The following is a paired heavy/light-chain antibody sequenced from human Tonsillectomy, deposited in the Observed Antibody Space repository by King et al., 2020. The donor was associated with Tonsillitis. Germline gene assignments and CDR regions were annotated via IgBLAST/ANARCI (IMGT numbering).Heavy chain of an antibody. V-gene: IGHV3-30*18. J-gene: IGHJ6*02. CDR2: ISNDGANK. D-gene: IGHD2-15*01. CDR3: AKNCLPNYYYYGMDV. CDR1: GFTFSSYG. Sequence: VQLVESGGDVVQPGRSLRLSCAASGFTFSSYGMHWVRQAPGRGLEWVAIISNDGANKYYADSVKGRFTISRDNSKNTLYLQMNSLRAEDTAVYYCAKNCLPNYYYYGMDVWGQGTTVTVS.
Light chain of an antibody. CDR3: QQYDDLPSR. CDR1: QDISNY. J-gene: IGKJ4*01. V-gene: IGKV1-33*01. CDR2: DAS. Sequence: DIQMTQSPPSLSASVGDRVTITCQASQDISNYLNWYQQKPGKAPKLLIYDASILETGVPSRFSGSGSGTDFTFTISSLQPEDIATYYCQQYDDLPSRFGGGTKVEIK.